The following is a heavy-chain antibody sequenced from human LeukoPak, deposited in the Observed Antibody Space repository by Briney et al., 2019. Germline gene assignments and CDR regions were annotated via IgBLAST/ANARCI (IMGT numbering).Heavy chain of an antibody. CDR1: GFTFDEYA. Sequence: GGSLRLSCAASGFTFDEYAMHWVRQAPGKGLEWVSVIYSGGSTYYADSVKGRFTISRDNSKNTLYLQMNSLRAEDTAVYYCARVSTLSGSYYFDYWGQGTLVTVSS. V-gene: IGHV3-53*01. CDR3: ARVSTLSGSYYFDY. CDR2: IYSGGST. D-gene: IGHD1-26*01. J-gene: IGHJ4*02.